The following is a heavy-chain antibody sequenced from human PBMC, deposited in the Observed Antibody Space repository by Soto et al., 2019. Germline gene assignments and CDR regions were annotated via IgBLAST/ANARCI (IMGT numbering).Heavy chain of an antibody. V-gene: IGHV3-11*01. CDR2: ISSSGSTI. Sequence: GGSLRLSCAASGFTFSDYYMSWIRQAPGKGLEWVSYISSSGSTIYYADSVKGRFTISRDNAKNSLYLQMNSLRAEDTAVYYCARDSRKERIAARPTYGMDVWGQGTTVTVFS. D-gene: IGHD6-6*01. J-gene: IGHJ6*02. CDR3: ARDSRKERIAARPTYGMDV. CDR1: GFTFSDYY.